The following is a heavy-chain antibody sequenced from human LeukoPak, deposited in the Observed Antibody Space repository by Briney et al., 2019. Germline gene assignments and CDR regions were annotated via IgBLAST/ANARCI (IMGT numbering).Heavy chain of an antibody. CDR2: INSDGSST. J-gene: IGHJ4*02. D-gene: IGHD4-23*01. Sequence: GGSLRLSCAVSGFTFSSYWMHWVRQGPGKGLVWVSHINSDGSSTNYADSVKGRFTISRDNAKNTLFLQMNSLRDEDTGVYYCARRSGGNPDYWGQGTLVAVSS. V-gene: IGHV3-74*01. CDR3: ARRSGGNPDY. CDR1: GFTFSSYW.